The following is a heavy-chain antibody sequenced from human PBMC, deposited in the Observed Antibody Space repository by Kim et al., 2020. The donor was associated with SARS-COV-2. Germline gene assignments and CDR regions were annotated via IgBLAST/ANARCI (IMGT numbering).Heavy chain of an antibody. Sequence: ASVKVSCKASGYTFTSYYMHWVRQAPGQGLEWMGIINPSGGSTSYAQKFQGRVTMTRDTSTSTVYMELSSLRSEDTAVYYCARSLAVDTAMVAYYYYGMDVWGQGTTVTVSS. J-gene: IGHJ6*02. D-gene: IGHD5-18*01. CDR1: GYTFTSYY. CDR3: ARSLAVDTAMVAYYYYGMDV. CDR2: INPSGGST. V-gene: IGHV1-46*01.